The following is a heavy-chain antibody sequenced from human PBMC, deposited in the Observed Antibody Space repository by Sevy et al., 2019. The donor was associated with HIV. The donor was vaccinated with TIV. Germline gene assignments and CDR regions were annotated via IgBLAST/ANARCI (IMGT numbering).Heavy chain of an antibody. V-gene: IGHV3-53*01. J-gene: IGHJ4*02. CDR2: IYSGGST. CDR3: VSIGSGRSVAGTVVDY. CDR1: GFTVSSNY. D-gene: IGHD6-19*01. Sequence: GGSLRLSCAASGFTVSSNYMSWVRQAPGKGLEWVSVIYSGGSTYYADSVKGRFTISRDNSKNTLYLQMNSLRAEDTAVYYCVSIGSGRSVAGTVVDYWGQGTLVTVSS.